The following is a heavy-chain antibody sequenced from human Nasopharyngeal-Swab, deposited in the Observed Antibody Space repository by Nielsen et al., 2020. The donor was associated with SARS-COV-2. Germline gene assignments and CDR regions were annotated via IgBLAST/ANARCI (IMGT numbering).Heavy chain of an antibody. CDR1: GFTFSRFW. D-gene: IGHD1-14*01. CDR3: ARAWGTGIPRMFDY. V-gene: IGHV3-7*01. Sequence: GGSLRLSCAASGFTFSRFWMTWVRQAPGKGLEWVANIQQDGSEKYYVDSVKGRFTISRDNAKNSLYLQMNSLRAEDTAVYYCARAWGTGIPRMFDYWGQGTLVTVSS. CDR2: IQQDGSEK. J-gene: IGHJ4*02.